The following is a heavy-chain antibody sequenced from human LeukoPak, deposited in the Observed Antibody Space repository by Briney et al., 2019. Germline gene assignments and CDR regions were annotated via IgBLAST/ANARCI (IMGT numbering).Heavy chain of an antibody. V-gene: IGHV3-74*01. D-gene: IGHD3-22*01. Sequence: PGGSLRLSCAASGFTFSSYWMHWVRQAPGKGLVWVSRINSDGSSTTYADSVKGRFTISRDDAKNSLYLQMNSLRAEDTAVYYCARASTYYYDSGAYHYLPLDYWGQGTLVTVSS. CDR2: INSDGSST. J-gene: IGHJ4*02. CDR1: GFTFSSYW. CDR3: ARASTYYYDSGAYHYLPLDY.